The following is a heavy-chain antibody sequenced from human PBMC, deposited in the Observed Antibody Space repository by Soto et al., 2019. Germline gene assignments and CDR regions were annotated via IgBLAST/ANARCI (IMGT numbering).Heavy chain of an antibody. D-gene: IGHD1-1*01. Sequence: PGESLKISCKGSGYSFTSYWIGWVRQMPGKGLEWMGIIYPGDSDTRYSPSFQGQVTISADKSISTAYLQWSSLKASDTAMYYCARHGIAETAPYYGMDVWGQGTTVTVSS. J-gene: IGHJ6*02. CDR3: ARHGIAETAPYYGMDV. CDR2: IYPGDSDT. CDR1: GYSFTSYW. V-gene: IGHV5-51*01.